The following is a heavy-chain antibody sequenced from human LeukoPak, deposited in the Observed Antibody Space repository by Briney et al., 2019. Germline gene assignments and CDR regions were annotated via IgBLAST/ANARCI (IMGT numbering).Heavy chain of an antibody. D-gene: IGHD6-6*01. CDR1: GSRFTSYW. Sequence: GESLKISCKVSGSRFTSYWIGWVRRMPGKGLEWTGSIYPGDSDTRHSPSFQGQVTISADKSISTAYLQWSSPKASDTAMYYCARHGGLQLGMGFDYWGQGTLVTVSS. V-gene: IGHV5-51*01. CDR3: ARHGGLQLGMGFDY. CDR2: IYPGDSDT. J-gene: IGHJ4*02.